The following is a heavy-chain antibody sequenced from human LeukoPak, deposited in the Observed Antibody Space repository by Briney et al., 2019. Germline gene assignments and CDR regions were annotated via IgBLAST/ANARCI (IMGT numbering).Heavy chain of an antibody. CDR3: AKGSGYEAQYYYYYMDV. Sequence: SETLSLTCTVSGGSISSYYWSWIRQPPGKGLEWIGSIYYSGNTYYNASLKSQVSISIDTSKNQFSLRLTSVTAADTAVYYCAKGSGYEAQYYYYYMDVWGKGTTVTISS. J-gene: IGHJ6*03. V-gene: IGHV4-59*04. CDR2: IYYSGNT. CDR1: GGSISSYY. D-gene: IGHD5-12*01.